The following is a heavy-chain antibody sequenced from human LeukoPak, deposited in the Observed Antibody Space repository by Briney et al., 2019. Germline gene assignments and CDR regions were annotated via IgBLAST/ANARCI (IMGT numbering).Heavy chain of an antibody. CDR3: ATYDYVWGRYRLAQSDY. V-gene: IGHV3-23*01. D-gene: IGHD3-16*02. J-gene: IGHJ4*02. CDR2: INDSGGST. CDR1: GFTFSSYA. Sequence: GGSLRLSCAASGFTFSSYAMSWVRHLPGKGLEWLSHINDSGGSTYYADSVKGRFVISRDNSKNSLYLQINSLRAEDTAIYYCATYDYVWGRYRLAQSDYWGQGTLVTVSS.